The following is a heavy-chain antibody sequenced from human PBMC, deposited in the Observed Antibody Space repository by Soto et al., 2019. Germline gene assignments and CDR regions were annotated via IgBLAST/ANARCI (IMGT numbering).Heavy chain of an antibody. CDR2: ITPFNGNT. CDR1: GYTFTYRY. J-gene: IGHJ5*02. CDR3: ASVGGYSGWFDP. Sequence: SVKVSCKASGYTFTYRYLHWVRQAPGQALEWMGWITPFNGNTNYAQKFQDRVTITRDRSMSTAYMELSSLRSEDTAMYYCASVGGYSGWFDPWGQGTLVTVSS. D-gene: IGHD5-12*01. V-gene: IGHV1-45*02.